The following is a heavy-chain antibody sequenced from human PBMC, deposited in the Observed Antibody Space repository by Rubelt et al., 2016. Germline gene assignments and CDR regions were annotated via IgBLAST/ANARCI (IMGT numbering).Heavy chain of an antibody. CDR3: ARGGAAAADDNDAFDI. Sequence: QVQLVQSGAEVKKPGSSVKVSCKASGGTFSSYAISWVRQAPGQGLEWMGGIIPIFGTANYAQKFQGRVTITADESTSTAYMELSSLRSEETAVYYGARGGAAAADDNDAFDIWGQGTMVTVSS. V-gene: IGHV1-69*01. CDR1: GGTFSSYA. D-gene: IGHD6-13*01. CDR2: IIPIFGTA. J-gene: IGHJ3*02.